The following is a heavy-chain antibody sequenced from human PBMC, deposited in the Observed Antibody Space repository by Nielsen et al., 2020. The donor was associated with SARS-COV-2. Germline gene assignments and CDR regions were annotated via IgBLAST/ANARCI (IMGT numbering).Heavy chain of an antibody. Sequence: GGSLRLSCAASGFTFTNFGMHWVRQSPTKGLEWVAMISYDGSIKNYRDSVKGRFSISRDSSKNTLDLQLHSLRDEDTAVYYCVRGAVSGTSSLDQWGQGTLVTVSS. CDR3: VRGAVSGTSSLDQ. CDR2: ISYDGSIK. V-gene: IGHV3-30*03. J-gene: IGHJ4*02. D-gene: IGHD6-19*01. CDR1: GFTFTNFG.